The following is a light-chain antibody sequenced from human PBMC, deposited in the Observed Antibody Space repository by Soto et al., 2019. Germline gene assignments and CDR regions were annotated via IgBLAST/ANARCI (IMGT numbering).Light chain of an antibody. CDR2: AAS. V-gene: IGKV1-39*01. Sequence: DIQMTQSPSSLSASVGDRVTITCRASQSISSYLNWYQRKPGKAPKLLIYAASSLQSGVPSRFSGSGSGTDFTLTISSLQPYFYSTYYRQHSYSFPLPFGGGLNLDIK. J-gene: IGKJ4*01. CDR3: QHSYSFPLP. CDR1: QSISSY.